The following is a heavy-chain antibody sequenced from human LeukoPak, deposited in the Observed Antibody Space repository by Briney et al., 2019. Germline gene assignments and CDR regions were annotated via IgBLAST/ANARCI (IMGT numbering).Heavy chain of an antibody. CDR2: TYYRSKWYN. CDR3: ARVRFRYGSTYYYGMDV. J-gene: IGHJ6*02. V-gene: IGHV6-1*01. D-gene: IGHD3-10*01. CDR1: GDSVSSNSAA. Sequence: SQTLSLTCAISGDSVSSNSAAWNWIRQSPSRGLEWLGRTYYRSKWYNDYAVTVKSRITINPDTSKNQFSLQPNSVTPEDTAVYYCARVRFRYGSTYYYGMDVWGQGTTVTVSS.